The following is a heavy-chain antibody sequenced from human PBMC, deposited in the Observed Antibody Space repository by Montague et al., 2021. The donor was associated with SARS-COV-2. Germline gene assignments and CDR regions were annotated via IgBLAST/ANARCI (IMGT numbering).Heavy chain of an antibody. V-gene: IGHV4-39*07. Sequence: SETLSLTCTVSGGSISSSSYYWGWIRQPPGKGLDWIRSIYYSGSSNYNPSLKSRVTISVDTSKNQVSLKLSSVTAADTAVYYCARDRSCLEWPGLYYYYGMDVWGQGTTVTVSS. D-gene: IGHD3-3*01. J-gene: IGHJ6*02. CDR1: GGSISSSSYY. CDR2: IYYSGSS. CDR3: ARDRSCLEWPGLYYYYGMDV.